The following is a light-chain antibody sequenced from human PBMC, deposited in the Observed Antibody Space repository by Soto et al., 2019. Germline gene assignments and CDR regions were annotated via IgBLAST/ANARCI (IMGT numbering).Light chain of an antibody. CDR2: GAS. Sequence: EVVFTQSASTVSVSPGERATLSCWASQSVSSNLAWYQQKPGQAPRLLIHGASTRATGIPARFSGSGSGTEFTLTISSLQSEDFAVYYCQQYNNWPRITFGQGTRLEIK. V-gene: IGKV3-15*01. J-gene: IGKJ5*01. CDR1: QSVSSN. CDR3: QQYNNWPRIT.